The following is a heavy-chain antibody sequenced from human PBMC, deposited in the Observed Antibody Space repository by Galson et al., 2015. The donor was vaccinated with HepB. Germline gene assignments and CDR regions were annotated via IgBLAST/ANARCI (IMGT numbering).Heavy chain of an antibody. V-gene: IGHV1-69*05. D-gene: IGHD3-10*01. CDR1: GGTFSNYA. J-gene: IGHJ4*02. CDR3: ARGSYYYGSGY. Sequence: SVKVSCKASGGTFSNYAISWVRQAPGQGLEWMGGITPIFGRANYAQKFQGRVTMTRDTSTSTVYMELSSLRSEDTAVYYCARGSYYYGSGYWGQGTLVTVSS. CDR2: ITPIFGRA.